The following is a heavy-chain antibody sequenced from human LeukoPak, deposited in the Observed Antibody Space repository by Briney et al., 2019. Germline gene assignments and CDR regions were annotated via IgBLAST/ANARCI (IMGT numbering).Heavy chain of an antibody. J-gene: IGHJ4*02. Sequence: SETLSLTCAVSGGSISSGGYSWSWIRQPPGEGLEWIGYIYHSGSTYYNPSLKSRVTISVDRSKNQFSLKLSSVTAADTAVYYCARSDGYTSFDYWGQGTLVTVSS. CDR1: GGSISSGGYS. D-gene: IGHD5-24*01. CDR2: IYHSGST. V-gene: IGHV4-30-2*01. CDR3: ARSDGYTSFDY.